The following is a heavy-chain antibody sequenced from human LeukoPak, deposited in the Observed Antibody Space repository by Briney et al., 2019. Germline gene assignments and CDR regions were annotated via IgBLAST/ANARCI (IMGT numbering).Heavy chain of an antibody. V-gene: IGHV3-66*01. Sequence: GGSLRLSCATSGFTVSNKYMTWVRQAPGKGLEWVSVIYSDDSTYYADSVRGRFTISRDNTKNTLYLQMNSLRAEDTAVYYCARAQGSGLFRWYWGQGTLVTVSS. CDR3: ARAQGSGLFRWY. J-gene: IGHJ4*02. CDR2: IYSDDST. D-gene: IGHD2-15*01. CDR1: GFTVSNKY.